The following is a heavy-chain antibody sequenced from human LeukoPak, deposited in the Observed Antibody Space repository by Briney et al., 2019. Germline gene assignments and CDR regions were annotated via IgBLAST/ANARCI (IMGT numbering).Heavy chain of an antibody. Sequence: SETLSLTCTVSGGSISSSSYYWGWIRQPPGKGLEWIGSIYYSGSTYYNPSLKSRVTISVDTSKNQFSLKLSSVTAADTAVYYCARFSMGGYTVFDYWGQGTLVTVSS. CDR1: GGSISSSSYY. J-gene: IGHJ4*02. D-gene: IGHD5-24*01. CDR2: IYYSGST. V-gene: IGHV4-39*07. CDR3: ARFSMGGYTVFDY.